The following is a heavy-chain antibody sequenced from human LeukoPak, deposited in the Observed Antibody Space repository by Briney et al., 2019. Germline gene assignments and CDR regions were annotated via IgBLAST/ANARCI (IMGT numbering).Heavy chain of an antibody. Sequence: GGSLRLSCAASGFTFTNNFMSWVRQVPGKGLEWVANIKQDGSETTYADSVRGRFTIFRDNAKDSVYLEMNSLRAEDSATYYCVREGFYFFDFWGQGTLVTVSS. CDR1: GFTFTNNF. CDR3: VREGFYFFDF. J-gene: IGHJ4*01. V-gene: IGHV3-7*01. CDR2: IKQDGSET.